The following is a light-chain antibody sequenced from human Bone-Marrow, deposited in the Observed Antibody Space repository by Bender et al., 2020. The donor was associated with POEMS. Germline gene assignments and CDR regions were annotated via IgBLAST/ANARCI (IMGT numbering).Light chain of an antibody. V-gene: IGLV1-44*01. CDR3: AVWDDGLKGL. J-gene: IGLJ3*02. CDR2: NSD. Sequence: QSVLTQPPSASATPGQRVTISCSRSASDRGTTPINWYQHLPGTAPKLIIYNSDQRPSGVSDRFSGFKSGTSASLAISGLRSEDEADYYCAVWDDGLKGLFGGGTKLTVL. CDR1: ASDRGTTP.